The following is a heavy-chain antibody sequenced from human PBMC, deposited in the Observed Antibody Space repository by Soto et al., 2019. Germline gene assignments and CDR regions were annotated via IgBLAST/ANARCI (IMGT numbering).Heavy chain of an antibody. CDR1: GGSFSCYY. CDR3: ARGHNYDILTGYYYYGMDV. Sequence: SETLSLTCAVYGGSFSCYYWSWIRQPPGKGLEWIGEINHSGSTNYNPSLKSRVTISVDTSKNQFSLKLSSVTAADTAVYYCARGHNYDILTGYYYYGMDVWGQGTTVTVSS. CDR2: INHSGST. V-gene: IGHV4-34*01. D-gene: IGHD3-9*01. J-gene: IGHJ6*02.